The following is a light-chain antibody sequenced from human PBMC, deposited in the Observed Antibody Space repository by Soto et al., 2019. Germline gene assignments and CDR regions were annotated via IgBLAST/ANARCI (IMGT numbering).Light chain of an antibody. CDR3: QQYGGSPIT. CDR1: QSVSIS. J-gene: IGKJ5*01. Sequence: IVLTQSPGTLSLSPGERATLSCRASQSVSISLAWYQQKTGQAPRLLISGASSRATGIPDRFSGSGSETDFTLTISRLEPEDFALYYCQQYGGSPITFGQGTRLEI. V-gene: IGKV3-20*01. CDR2: GAS.